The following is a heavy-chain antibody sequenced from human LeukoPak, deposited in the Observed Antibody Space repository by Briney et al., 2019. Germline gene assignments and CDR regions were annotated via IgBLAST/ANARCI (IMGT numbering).Heavy chain of an antibody. CDR1: GFTFSSYW. CDR2: INQDGSEK. Sequence: PGGSLRLSCAASGFTFSSYWMSWVRQAPGKGLKWVANINQDGSEKYYVDSVKGRFTISRDNAKNSLYPQMNSLRAEDTAVYYCARLYYYRSGYYYMDVWGKGTTVTVSS. CDR3: ARLYYYRSGYYYMDV. D-gene: IGHD3-10*01. J-gene: IGHJ6*03. V-gene: IGHV3-7*01.